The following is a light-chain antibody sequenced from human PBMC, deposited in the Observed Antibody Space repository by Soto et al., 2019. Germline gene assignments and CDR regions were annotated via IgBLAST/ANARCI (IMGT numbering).Light chain of an antibody. Sequence: EIVLTQSPGTLSLSPGERATLSCRASQSVGSSYLAWYQQKPGQAPRLLIYGASNSATGIPDRFSGSGSGTDFTLTISRLEPEDFAVYYCQQYDNSRTFGQGTKVEIK. CDR1: QSVGSSY. CDR2: GAS. CDR3: QQYDNSRT. V-gene: IGKV3-20*01. J-gene: IGKJ1*01.